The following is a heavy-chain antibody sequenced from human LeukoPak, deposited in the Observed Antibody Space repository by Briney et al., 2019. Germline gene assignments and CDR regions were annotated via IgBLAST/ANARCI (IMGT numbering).Heavy chain of an antibody. CDR1: GFTFSSYA. D-gene: IGHD3-9*01. V-gene: IGHV3-30-3*01. CDR2: ISYDGSNK. Sequence: GRSLRLSCAASGFTFSSYAMHWVRQAPGKGLEWVAVISYDGSNKYYADSVKGRFTISRDNSKNTLYLQMNSLRAEDTAVYYCARDLSDILTGPFDYWGQGTLVTASS. J-gene: IGHJ4*02. CDR3: ARDLSDILTGPFDY.